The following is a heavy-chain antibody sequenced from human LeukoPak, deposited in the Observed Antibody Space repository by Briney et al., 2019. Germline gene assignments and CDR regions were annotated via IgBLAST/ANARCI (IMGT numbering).Heavy chain of an antibody. CDR2: ISYNGSEI. D-gene: IGHD2-2*02. J-gene: IGHJ4*02. Sequence: GGSLRLSCAASGSAFSTYAMHWVRQAPGKGLEWVAVISYNGSEIYYGDSVKGRFTISRDNSKNTLYLQMNRLRVEDTAVYHCAKAGCSSARCYTNYWGQGTSVTVSS. CDR1: GSAFSTYA. V-gene: IGHV3-30*18. CDR3: AKAGCSSARCYTNY.